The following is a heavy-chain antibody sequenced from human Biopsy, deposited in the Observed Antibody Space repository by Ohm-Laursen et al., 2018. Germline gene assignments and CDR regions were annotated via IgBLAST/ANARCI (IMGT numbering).Heavy chain of an antibody. CDR3: ARIIVRSSGSSNYFDY. CDR2: ISYTGGI. CDR1: GGSISGYH. D-gene: IGHD3-22*01. V-gene: IGHV4-59*08. J-gene: IGHJ4*02. Sequence: GTLSLTWTVSGGSISGYHWSWIRKSPGKGLEWLAYISYTGGITSNPSLNGRATMSLDTSKNQFSLRLSSVTAVDTAIYYCARIIVRSSGSSNYFDYWGQGTLVTVSS.